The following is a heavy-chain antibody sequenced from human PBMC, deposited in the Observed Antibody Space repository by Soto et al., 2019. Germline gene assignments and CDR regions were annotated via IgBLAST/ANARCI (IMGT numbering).Heavy chain of an antibody. D-gene: IGHD6-13*01. J-gene: IGHJ6*02. Sequence: ASVKVSCKASGYTLTGYYIHWVRQAPGQRLEWMGWINPNSGGTNYAQKFQGWVTMTRDTSISTAYMELSRLRSDDTAVYYCARDAGQLDPYYYYGMDVWGQGTTVTVSS. V-gene: IGHV1-2*04. CDR1: GYTLTGYY. CDR3: ARDAGQLDPYYYYGMDV. CDR2: INPNSGGT.